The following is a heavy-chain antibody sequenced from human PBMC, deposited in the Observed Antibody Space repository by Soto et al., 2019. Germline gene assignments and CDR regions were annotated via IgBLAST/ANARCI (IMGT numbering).Heavy chain of an antibody. V-gene: IGHV1-69*01. CDR3: ARDEGSGQPHDY. J-gene: IGHJ4*02. Sequence: QVQLVQSGAEVRKPGSSVRVSCKASGGSFNRHTISWVRQAPGQGLEWMGGIIPIFGTANHAQKFQGRVTIIADESTSTVYMELSSLRSDDTAIYYCARDEGSGQPHDYWGQGTLVTVSS. CDR2: IIPIFGTA. CDR1: GGSFNRHT. D-gene: IGHD3-10*01.